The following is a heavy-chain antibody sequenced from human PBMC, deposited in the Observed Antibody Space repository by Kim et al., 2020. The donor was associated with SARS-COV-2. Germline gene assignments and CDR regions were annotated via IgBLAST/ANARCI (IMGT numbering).Heavy chain of an antibody. J-gene: IGHJ4*01. CDR2: IDPEDGET. D-gene: IGHD3-10*01. V-gene: IGHV1-24*01. Sequence: ASVKVSCKVSGFTLTELSMHWVRQAPGKGLEWMGGIDPEDGETNSAQKFQGRVTMTADTSTDTAYMELRSLRPEDTAVYYCAPVLGSDDY. CDR1: GFTLTELS. CDR3: APVLGSDDY.